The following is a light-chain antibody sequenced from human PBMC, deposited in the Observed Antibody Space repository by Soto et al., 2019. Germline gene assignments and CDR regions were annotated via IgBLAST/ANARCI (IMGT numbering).Light chain of an antibody. J-gene: IGLJ3*02. CDR3: QSFDSTSVV. V-gene: IGLV6-57*04. Sequence: NFMLTQPHSVSESPGKTVTISCTRSGGSIANHHVQWYQQRPGSAPTTVIYEDNQRPSGVPDRFSGSIDSSSNSASLTLSGLKTEDEADYYCQSFDSTSVVFGGGTKVTVL. CDR2: EDN. CDR1: GGSIANHH.